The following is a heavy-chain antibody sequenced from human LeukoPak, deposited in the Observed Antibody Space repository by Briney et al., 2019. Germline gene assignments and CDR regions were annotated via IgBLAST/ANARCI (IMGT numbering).Heavy chain of an antibody. Sequence: ASETLSLTCTVSGDSLSSSYWSWVRQPPGKGLEWIGEINHSGSTNYNPSLKTRVTISIDTSNNQFSLKLSSVTAADTAVYYCARGGWWLPTYYMDVWGKGTTVTVSS. CDR1: GDSLSSSY. D-gene: IGHD2-15*01. J-gene: IGHJ6*03. CDR3: ARGGWWLPTYYMDV. V-gene: IGHV4-34*01. CDR2: INHSGST.